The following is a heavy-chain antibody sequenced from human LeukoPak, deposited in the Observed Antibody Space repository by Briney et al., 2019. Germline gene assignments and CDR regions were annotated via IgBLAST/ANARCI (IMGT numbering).Heavy chain of an antibody. CDR3: ARVGPSWFGSDVDAFDI. D-gene: IGHD3-10*01. Sequence: PSETLSLTCTVSGGSISSYYWSWIRQPAGKGLEWIGRIYTSGSTNYNPSLKSRVTMSVDTSKNQFSLKRSSVTAADTAVYYCARVGPSWFGSDVDAFDIWGQGTMVTVSS. CDR2: IYTSGST. V-gene: IGHV4-4*07. J-gene: IGHJ3*02. CDR1: GGSISSYY.